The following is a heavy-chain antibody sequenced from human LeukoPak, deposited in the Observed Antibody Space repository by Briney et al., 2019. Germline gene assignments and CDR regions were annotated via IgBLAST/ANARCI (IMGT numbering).Heavy chain of an antibody. V-gene: IGHV3-7*04. D-gene: IGHD2-15*01. CDR2: INQDGREK. CDR1: GFTFSSYW. J-gene: IGHJ4*02. CDR3: ARGDKFSGDY. Sequence: GGSLRLSCAASGFTFSSYWMSRVRQAPGKGLEWVANINQDGREKYYVDSVKGRFTISRDNAKNSLYLQMNSLRAEDTAVYFCARGDKFSGDYWGQGTLVTVSS.